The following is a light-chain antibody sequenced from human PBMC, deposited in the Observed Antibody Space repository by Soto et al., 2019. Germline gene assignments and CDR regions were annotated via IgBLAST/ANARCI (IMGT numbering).Light chain of an antibody. CDR1: QSVSSD. CDR2: SAS. V-gene: IGKV3-15*01. CDR3: QQYNNWPRT. J-gene: IGKJ1*01. Sequence: EIVMTQSPATLSVSPGERATLSCRASQSVSSDLAWYHQKSGQAPRLLIYSASTRATGIPARFSGSGSGTEFTLTINSLQSEDFAVYYCQQYNNWPRTFGQGTKVDIK.